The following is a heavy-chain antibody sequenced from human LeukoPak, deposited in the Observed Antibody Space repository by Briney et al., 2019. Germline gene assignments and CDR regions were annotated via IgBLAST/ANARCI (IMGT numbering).Heavy chain of an antibody. CDR1: GGSFSGYY. D-gene: IGHD5-18*01. CDR3: ARAFPAAMAPDF. CDR2: INHSGST. J-gene: IGHJ4*02. Sequence: SETLSLTCAVYGGSFSGYYWSWIRQPPGKGLEWIGEINHSGSTNYNPSLKSRVTISVDTSKNQFSLKLSSVTAADTAVYYCARAFPAAMAPDFGGQGTLVTVSS. V-gene: IGHV4-34*01.